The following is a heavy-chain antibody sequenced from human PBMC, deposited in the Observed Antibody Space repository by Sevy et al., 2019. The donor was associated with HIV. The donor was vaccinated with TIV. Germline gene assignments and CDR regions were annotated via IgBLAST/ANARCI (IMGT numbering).Heavy chain of an antibody. CDR1: GYSFTSYW. CDR2: IYPGDSAT. Sequence: GESLKISCKGSGYSFTSYWIGWVRQMPGKGLEWMGIIYPGDSATRYSQSFQGQVTISADMSISTAYLQWSSLKAADTAMYYCARRGEMGDYYYGMDVWGQGTTVTVSS. V-gene: IGHV5-51*01. J-gene: IGHJ6*02. CDR3: ARRGEMGDYYYGMDV. D-gene: IGHD1-26*01.